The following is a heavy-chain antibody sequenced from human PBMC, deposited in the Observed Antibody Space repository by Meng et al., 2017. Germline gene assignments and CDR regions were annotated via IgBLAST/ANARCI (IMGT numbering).Heavy chain of an antibody. D-gene: IGHD3-22*01. CDR1: GGSISSSNW. J-gene: IGHJ4*02. CDR3: ARFYDSSGNDY. V-gene: IGHV4-4*02. Sequence: QGQMQGSGSGLVKPSGTLCLTCAVSGGSISSSNWWSWVRQPPGKGLEWIGEIYHSGSTTYNPSLKSRVTISVDKSKNQFSLKLSSVTAADTAVYYCARFYDSSGNDYWGQGTLVTVSS. CDR2: IYHSGST.